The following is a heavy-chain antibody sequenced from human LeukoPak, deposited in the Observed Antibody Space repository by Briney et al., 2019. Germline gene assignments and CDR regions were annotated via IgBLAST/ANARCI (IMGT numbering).Heavy chain of an antibody. J-gene: IGHJ5*02. D-gene: IGHD3-22*01. V-gene: IGHV4-34*01. CDR3: ASRIVVVTTDNWFDR. Sequence: SETLSLTCAVYGDPFRGYYWRWLRQPPGKGLEWLGEINHSGSTHYNPPLKTRLNISVDTSKNQFSLKLSSVTAADAPVYYCASRIVVVTTDNWFDRWGQGTLVTVSS. CDR2: INHSGST. CDR1: GDPFRGYY.